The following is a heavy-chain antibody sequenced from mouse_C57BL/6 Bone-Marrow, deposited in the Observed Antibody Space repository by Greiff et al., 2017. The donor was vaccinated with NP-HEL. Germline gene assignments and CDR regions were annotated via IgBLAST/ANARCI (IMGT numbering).Heavy chain of an antibody. CDR3: ARRYYGSSPYYYAMDY. V-gene: IGHV1-81*01. D-gene: IGHD1-1*01. CDR2: IYPRSGNT. J-gene: IGHJ4*01. CDR1: GYTFTSYG. Sequence: QVQLQQSGAELARPGASVKLSCKASGYTFTSYGISWVKQRTGQGLEWIGEIYPRSGNTYYNEKFKGKATLPADTSSSTAYMERRSLTSEDSAVYVGARRYYGSSPYYYAMDYWGQGTSVTVSS.